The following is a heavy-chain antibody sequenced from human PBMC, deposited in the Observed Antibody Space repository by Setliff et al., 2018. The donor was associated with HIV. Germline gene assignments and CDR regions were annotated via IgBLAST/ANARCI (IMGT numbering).Heavy chain of an antibody. Sequence: GASVKVSCKASGYTFNTYYVHWMRQAPGQGLEWMGLINPSGDFTFYAQKFQGRVIMTRDTSANTVYLEIRSLISEDTAVYYCARDSSTGFFSAAYWGQGALVTVSS. CDR1: GYTFNTYY. D-gene: IGHD6-19*01. V-gene: IGHV1-46*02. CDR3: ARDSSTGFFSAAY. CDR2: INPSGDFT. J-gene: IGHJ4*02.